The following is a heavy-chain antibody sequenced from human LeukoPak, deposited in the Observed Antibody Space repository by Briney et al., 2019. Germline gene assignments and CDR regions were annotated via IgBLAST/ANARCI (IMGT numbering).Heavy chain of an antibody. Sequence: SETLSLTCTVSGGSISSSSYYWGWIRQPPGKGLEWIGSIYYSGSTYYNPSLKNRVTISVDTSKNQFSLKLSSVTAADTAVYYCARRFYDFWSGYYTGYFDLWGRGTLVTVSS. V-gene: IGHV4-39*01. CDR1: GGSISSSSYY. D-gene: IGHD3-3*01. CDR3: ARRFYDFWSGYYTGYFDL. J-gene: IGHJ2*01. CDR2: IYYSGST.